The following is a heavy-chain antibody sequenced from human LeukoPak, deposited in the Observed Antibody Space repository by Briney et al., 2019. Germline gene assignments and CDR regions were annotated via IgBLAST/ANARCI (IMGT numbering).Heavy chain of an antibody. D-gene: IGHD4-23*01. CDR2: IYYSGST. Sequence: SETLSLTCTVSGGSISSYYWSWIRQPPGKRLEWIGYIYYSGSTDYNPSLMGRLTISVDTSKNQFSLTLTSVTEADTAVYYCARDYGGKLDYWGHGTLVTVSS. CDR3: ARDYGGKLDY. CDR1: GGSISSYY. J-gene: IGHJ4*01. V-gene: IGHV4-59*01.